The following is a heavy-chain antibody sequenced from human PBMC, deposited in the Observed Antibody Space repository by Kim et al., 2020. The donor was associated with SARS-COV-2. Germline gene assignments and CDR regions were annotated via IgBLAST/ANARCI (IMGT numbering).Heavy chain of an antibody. J-gene: IGHJ6*02. CDR2: IIPIFGTT. D-gene: IGHD3-3*01. V-gene: IGHV1-69*13. Sequence: SVKVSCKASGGTFSSYAISWVRQAPGQGLEWMGGIIPIFGTTNYAQKFQGRVTITADESTSTAYMELSSLTSEDTAVYYCARGGWSTLGYYYYGMDVWGQGTTVTVSS. CDR1: GGTFSSYA. CDR3: ARGGWSTLGYYYYGMDV.